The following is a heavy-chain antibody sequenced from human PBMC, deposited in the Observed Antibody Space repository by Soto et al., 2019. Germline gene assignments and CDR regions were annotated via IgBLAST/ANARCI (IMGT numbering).Heavy chain of an antibody. CDR3: AREGGYNSKPLHY. V-gene: IGHV3-23*01. D-gene: IGHD5-12*01. Sequence: GSLRLSCVASGLTFGSRAMSWVRQSPGEGLEWVSTITDTGGDAKYADSVRGRFAISRDNSKNTLYLQMSALRAEDSAIYYCAREGGYNSKPLHYWGQGTLVTVSS. CDR2: ITDTGGDA. CDR1: GLTFGSRA. J-gene: IGHJ4*02.